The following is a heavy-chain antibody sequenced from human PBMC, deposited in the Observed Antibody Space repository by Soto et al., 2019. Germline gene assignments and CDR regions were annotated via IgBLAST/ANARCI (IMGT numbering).Heavy chain of an antibody. J-gene: IGHJ6*02. CDR2: IYPGDSDT. Sequence: GESLKISCKGSGYSFTSYWIGWVRQMPGKGLEWMGIIYPGDSDTRYSPSFQGQVTISADKSISTAYLQWSSLKASDTAMYYCARQVGYGDYEYYYYGMDVWGQGTTVTVSS. CDR1: GYSFTSYW. D-gene: IGHD4-17*01. V-gene: IGHV5-51*01. CDR3: ARQVGYGDYEYYYYGMDV.